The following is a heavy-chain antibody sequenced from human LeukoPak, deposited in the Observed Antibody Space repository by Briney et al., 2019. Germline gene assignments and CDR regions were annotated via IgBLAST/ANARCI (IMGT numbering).Heavy chain of an antibody. J-gene: IGHJ5*02. CDR3: ARGPSYYDSSGYYYNWFDP. V-gene: IGHV3-7*01. D-gene: IGHD3-22*01. CDR2: IKQDGSEK. Sequence: GGSLRLSCAASGFTLSSYWMNWVRQAPGKGLEWVANIKQDGSEKYYVDSVKGRFTISRDNGKNSLYLQMNSLRAEDTAVYYCARGPSYYDSSGYYYNWFDPWGQGTLVTVSS. CDR1: GFTLSSYW.